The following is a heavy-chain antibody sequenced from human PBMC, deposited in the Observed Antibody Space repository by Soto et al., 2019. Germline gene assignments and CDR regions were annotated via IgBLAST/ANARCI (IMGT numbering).Heavy chain of an antibody. V-gene: IGHV1-46*02. CDR3: TRGSFLEWSCMDV. CDR2: INPSGTTT. J-gene: IGHJ6*02. Sequence: QVQLVQSGAEVKKPGASVNVSCKASGYTFNRYYMHWVRQAPGQGLEWMGMINPSGTTTSYAQKFQGRVTMTRDTSTSTVYRELSSLRSEDTAVYYCTRGSFLEWSCMDVWGQGTTVTVSS. CDR1: GYTFNRYY. D-gene: IGHD3-3*01.